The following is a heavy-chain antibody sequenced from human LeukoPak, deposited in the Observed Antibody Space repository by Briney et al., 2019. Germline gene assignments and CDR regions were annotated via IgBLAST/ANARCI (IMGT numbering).Heavy chain of an antibody. CDR2: INPSGGST. CDR1: GYTFTSYY. D-gene: IGHD2-21*02. V-gene: IGHV1-46*01. CDR3: ARGGGDPSAAEYFQH. Sequence: ASVKVSCKASGYTFTSYYMHWARQAPGQGLEWMGIINPSGGSTSYAQKFQGRVTMTRDTSTSTVYMELSSLRSEDTAVYYCARGGGDPSAAEYFQHWGQGTLVTVSS. J-gene: IGHJ1*01.